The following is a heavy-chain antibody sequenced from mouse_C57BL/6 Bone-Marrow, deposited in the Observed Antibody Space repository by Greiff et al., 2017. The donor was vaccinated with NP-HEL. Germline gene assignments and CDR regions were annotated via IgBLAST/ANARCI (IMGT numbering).Heavy chain of an antibody. V-gene: IGHV5-17*01. Sequence: EVQLVESGGGLVKPGGSLKLSCAASGFTFSDYGMHWVRPAPEKGLEWVAYISSGSSTIYYADTVKGRFTISRDNAKNTLFLQMTSLRSEDTAMYYCARLGNRAWFAYWGQGTLVTVSA. D-gene: IGHD2-1*01. CDR2: ISSGSSTI. CDR1: GFTFSDYG. CDR3: ARLGNRAWFAY. J-gene: IGHJ3*01.